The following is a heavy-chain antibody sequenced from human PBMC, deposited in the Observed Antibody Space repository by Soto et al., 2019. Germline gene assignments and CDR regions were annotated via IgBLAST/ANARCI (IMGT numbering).Heavy chain of an antibody. J-gene: IGHJ6*02. CDR3: ARWSSLDCSGGSCYYYGMDV. V-gene: IGHV1-69*01. CDR1: GGTFSSYA. Sequence: QVQLVQSGAEVKKPGSSVKVSCKASGGTFSSYAISWVRQAPGQGLEWMGGIIPIFGTANYAQKFQGRVTITADEYTSTAYMELSSLRSEDTAVYYCARWSSLDCSGGSCYYYGMDVWGHGTTVTVSS. CDR2: IIPIFGTA. D-gene: IGHD2-15*01.